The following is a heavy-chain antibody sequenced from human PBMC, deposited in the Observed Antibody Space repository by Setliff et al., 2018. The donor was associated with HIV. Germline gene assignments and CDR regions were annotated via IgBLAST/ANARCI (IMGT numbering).Heavy chain of an antibody. J-gene: IGHJ4*02. CDR1: GGPFSGYY. Sequence: SETLSLTCAVYGGPFSGYYWSWVRQPPGKGLEWIGEINHSGSTNYNPSLKSRVTISVDTSKNQFSLRLNSVTAADTAVYCCASDISPDDGYNRLHYFDYWGQGTLVTVS. D-gene: IGHD5-12*01. CDR2: INHSGST. V-gene: IGHV4-34*01. CDR3: ASDISPDDGYNRLHYFDY.